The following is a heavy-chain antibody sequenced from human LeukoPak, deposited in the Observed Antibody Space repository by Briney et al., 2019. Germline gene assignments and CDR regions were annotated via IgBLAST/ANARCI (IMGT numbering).Heavy chain of an antibody. CDR2: ISAYNGNT. CDR1: GYTFTSYG. Sequence: ASVTVSCKASGYTFTSYGISWVRQAPGQGLEWMGWISAYNGNTNYAQKLQGRVTMTTDTFTSTAYMELRSLRYDDTAVYYCARGSYSSGYNWFDPWGQGTLVTVSS. D-gene: IGHD6-25*01. V-gene: IGHV1-18*01. J-gene: IGHJ5*02. CDR3: ARGSYSSGYNWFDP.